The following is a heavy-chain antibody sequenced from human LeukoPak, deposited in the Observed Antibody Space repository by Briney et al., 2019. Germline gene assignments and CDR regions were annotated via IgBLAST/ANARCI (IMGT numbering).Heavy chain of an antibody. D-gene: IGHD2-15*01. CDR2: INTNTGNP. V-gene: IGHV7-4-1*02. J-gene: IGHJ6*02. CDR1: GYTFTSYV. Sequence: ASVKVSCKASGYTFTSYVMNWVRQAPGQGLEWMGWINTNTGNPTYAQGFTGRFVFSLDTSVSTAYLQISSLKAEDTAVYYCARLHCSGGSCYSHYYYYGMDVWGQGTTVTVFS. CDR3: ARLHCSGGSCYSHYYYYGMDV.